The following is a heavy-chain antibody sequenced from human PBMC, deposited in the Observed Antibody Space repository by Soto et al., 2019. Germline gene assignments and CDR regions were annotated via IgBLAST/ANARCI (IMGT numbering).Heavy chain of an antibody. CDR3: ASVGFLEWFGDDAFDI. CDR1: GYTFTRYD. V-gene: IGHV1-8*01. Sequence: ASVKVSCKASGYTFTRYDINSVRQATGQGLEWVGWMNPNSGNTGYAQKFQGRVTMTRNTSISTAYMELSSLRSEDTAVYYCASVGFLEWFGDDAFDIWGQGTMVTVSS. J-gene: IGHJ3*02. CDR2: MNPNSGNT. D-gene: IGHD3-3*02.